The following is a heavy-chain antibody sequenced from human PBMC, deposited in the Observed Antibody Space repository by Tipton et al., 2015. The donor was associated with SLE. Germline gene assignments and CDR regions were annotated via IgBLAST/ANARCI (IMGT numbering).Heavy chain of an antibody. V-gene: IGHV4-59*07. Sequence: TLSLTCTVSGGSISNYYWSWLRQPPGKGLEWIGYVYYSGSTNYSPSLKSRVTISADTSKNQFSLRLSSVNAADTAVYYCARLASLTGDYHYYMDVWGKGTTVTVSS. D-gene: IGHD7-27*01. CDR3: ARLASLTGDYHYYMDV. J-gene: IGHJ6*03. CDR1: GGSISNYY. CDR2: VYYSGST.